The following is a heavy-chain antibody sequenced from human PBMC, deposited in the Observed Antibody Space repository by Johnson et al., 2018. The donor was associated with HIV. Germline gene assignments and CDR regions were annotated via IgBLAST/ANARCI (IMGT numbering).Heavy chain of an antibody. D-gene: IGHD1-26*01. CDR2: INWNGGST. J-gene: IGHJ3*02. CDR3: ARGGGSPGAFDI. Sequence: VQLVESGGGVVRPGGSLRLSCAASGFTFDDYGMSWVRQAPGKGLEWVSGINWNGGSTSYADSVKGRFTISRDNSKNTLYLQMNSLRAEDTAVYYCARGGGSPGAFDIWGQGTMVTVSS. CDR1: GFTFDDYG. V-gene: IGHV3-20*04.